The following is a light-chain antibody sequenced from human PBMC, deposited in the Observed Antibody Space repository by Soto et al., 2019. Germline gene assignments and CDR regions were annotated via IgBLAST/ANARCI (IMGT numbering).Light chain of an antibody. CDR3: QQYGSSLIT. Sequence: EIVLTQSPGTLSLSPGERATLSCRASQSVSSSYLAWYQQKPGQAPRLLIYGASSRATGIPDRFSGSGSGTDFTLTISRLEPEDFAVYYCQQYGSSLITFGQGTRLEN. CDR1: QSVSSSY. V-gene: IGKV3-20*01. J-gene: IGKJ5*01. CDR2: GAS.